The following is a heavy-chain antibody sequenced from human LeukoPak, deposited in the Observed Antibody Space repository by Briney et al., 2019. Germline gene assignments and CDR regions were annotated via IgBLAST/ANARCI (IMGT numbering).Heavy chain of an antibody. CDR2: IHYSGTT. V-gene: IGHV4-59*01. J-gene: IGHJ4*02. Sequence: SETLSLTCTVSGGSISAYYWSWIRQPPGKGLEWIGYIHYSGTTNYYPSLKSRVTIALDTSKNQFSLKLSSVTAADTAVYYCARDSSGHCSGGSCYAFDYWGQGILVTVSS. D-gene: IGHD2-15*01. CDR1: GGSISAYY. CDR3: ARDSSGHCSGGSCYAFDY.